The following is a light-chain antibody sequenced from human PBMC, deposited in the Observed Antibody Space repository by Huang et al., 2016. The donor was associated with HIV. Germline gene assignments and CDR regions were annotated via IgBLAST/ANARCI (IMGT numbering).Light chain of an antibody. CDR2: AAS. CDR3: QQYNNWPRT. CDR1: QSVSSN. V-gene: IGKV3-15*01. J-gene: IGKJ1*01. Sequence: EIVMTQSPATLSVSPGERATLSCRASQSVSSNLAWYQQKPGQAPRLLIYAASTRATGIPARFSGSGSGTDFTLTISSLQSEDFAFYYCQQYNNWPRTFGQGTKVEIK.